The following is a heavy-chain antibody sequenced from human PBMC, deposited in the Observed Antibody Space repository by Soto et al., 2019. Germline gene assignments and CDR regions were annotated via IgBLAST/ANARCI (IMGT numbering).Heavy chain of an antibody. CDR1: GGSISSYY. V-gene: IGHV4-59*08. D-gene: IGHD3-3*02. CDR2: IYYSGST. Sequence: QVQLQESGPGLVKPSETLSLTCTVSGGSISSYYWSWIRQPPGKGLEWIGYIYYSGSTNYNPSLKSRVTISVDTSKNQFSLKLSSVTAADTAVYYCARHLRRAQHWAFDIWGQGTMVTVSS. CDR3: ARHLRRAQHWAFDI. J-gene: IGHJ3*02.